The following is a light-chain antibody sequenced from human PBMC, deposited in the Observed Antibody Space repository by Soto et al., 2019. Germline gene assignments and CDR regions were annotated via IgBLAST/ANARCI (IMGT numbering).Light chain of an antibody. J-gene: IGKJ1*01. CDR3: QQYDNWPPWT. V-gene: IGKV3-15*01. Sequence: EIVMTQSPATLSVSPGERATLSCRASQGVSNHLAWYQQKPGQAPRLLIYGASTRATGIPARFSGSGSGTEFTLTISSLQSEDFAGYYCQQYDNWPPWTFGQGTKVEIK. CDR2: GAS. CDR1: QGVSNH.